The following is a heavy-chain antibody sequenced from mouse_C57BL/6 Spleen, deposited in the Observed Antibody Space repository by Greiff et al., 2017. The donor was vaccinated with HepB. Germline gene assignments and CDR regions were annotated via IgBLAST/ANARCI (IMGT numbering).Heavy chain of an antibody. CDR3: ANYGSSPFAY. CDR2: INPNNGGT. D-gene: IGHD1-1*01. V-gene: IGHV1-26*01. Sequence: VQLQQSGPELVKPGASVKISCKASGYTFTDYYMNWVKQSHGKSLEWIGDINPNNGGTSYNQKFKGKATLTVDKSSSTAYMELRSLTSEDSAVYYCANYGSSPFAYWGQGTLVTVSA. J-gene: IGHJ3*01. CDR1: GYTFTDYY.